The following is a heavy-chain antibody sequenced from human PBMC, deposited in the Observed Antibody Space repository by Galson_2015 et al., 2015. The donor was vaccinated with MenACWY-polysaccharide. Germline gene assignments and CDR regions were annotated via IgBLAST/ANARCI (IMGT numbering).Heavy chain of an antibody. J-gene: IGHJ4*02. D-gene: IGHD3-9*01. Sequence: SLRLSCEASGFTFSSYAMHWVRQAPGKGLEWVAVISYDGSNKYYADSVKGRFTISRDNSKNTLYLQMNSLRAEDTAVYYCARELSVYYDILTGYRGEYYWGQGTLVTVSS. CDR3: ARELSVYYDILTGYRGEYY. CDR1: GFTFSSYA. V-gene: IGHV3-30-3*01. CDR2: ISYDGSNK.